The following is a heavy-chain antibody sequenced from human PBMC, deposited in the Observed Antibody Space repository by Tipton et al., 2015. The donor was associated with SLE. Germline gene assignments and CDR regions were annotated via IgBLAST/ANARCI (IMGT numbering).Heavy chain of an antibody. CDR3: ARRMAAAGRGWFDP. J-gene: IGHJ5*02. V-gene: IGHV4-59*08. Sequence: TLSLTCTVSGGSISSYYWSWIRQPPGKGLEWIGYIYYSGGTNYNPSLKSRVTISVDTSKNQFSLKLSSVTAADTAVYYCARRMAAAGRGWFDPWGQGTLVTVSS. CDR2: IYYSGGT. CDR1: GGSISSYY. D-gene: IGHD6-13*01.